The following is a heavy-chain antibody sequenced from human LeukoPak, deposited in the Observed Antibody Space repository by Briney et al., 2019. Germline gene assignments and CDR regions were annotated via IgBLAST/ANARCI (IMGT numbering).Heavy chain of an antibody. CDR2: IYYSGST. D-gene: IGHD6-13*01. Sequence: PAETLALTCTVSGGSISSYYWSWIRQPPGKGLEWIGYIYYSGSTNYNPSLKSRVTISVDTSKNQFSLKLSTVTAADTAVYYCARHMYSSSWYSDYWGQATPATDSS. CDR3: ARHMYSSSWYSDY. V-gene: IGHV4-59*08. J-gene: IGHJ4*02. CDR1: GGSISSYY.